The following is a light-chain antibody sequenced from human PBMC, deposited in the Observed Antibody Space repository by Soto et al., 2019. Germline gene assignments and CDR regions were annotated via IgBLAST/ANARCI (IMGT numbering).Light chain of an antibody. J-gene: IGLJ1*01. CDR3: SSYTSSNTPYV. V-gene: IGLV2-14*03. CDR2: DGS. CDR1: SSDIGGYSY. Sequence: SVLTPPAPLSWAPGQSITISFTGNSSDIGGYSYVSWYQHHPGKAPKVLIYDGSSRPSGVSIRFSGSKSGNTASLTISGLQAEDEADYYCSSYTSSNTPYVFGPGTKVTVL.